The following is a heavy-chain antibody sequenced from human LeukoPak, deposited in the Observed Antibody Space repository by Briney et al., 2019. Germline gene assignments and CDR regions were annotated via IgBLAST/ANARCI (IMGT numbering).Heavy chain of an antibody. D-gene: IGHD6-6*01. CDR2: INPNSGGT. CDR3: ARVPSSSSAKYYYYDMDV. V-gene: IGHV1-2*02. Sequence: ASVKVSCKASGYTFTGYYMHWVRQAPGQGLEWMGWINPNSGGTNYAQKFQGRVTMTRDTSISTAYMELSRLRSDDTAVYYCARVPSSSSAKYYYYDMDVWGKGTTVTVSS. CDR1: GYTFTGYY. J-gene: IGHJ6*03.